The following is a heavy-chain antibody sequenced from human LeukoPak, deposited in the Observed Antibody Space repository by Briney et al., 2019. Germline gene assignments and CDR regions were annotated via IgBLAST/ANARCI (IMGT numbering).Heavy chain of an antibody. J-gene: IGHJ5*02. CDR3: ARQAGRYCSSTSCYTGGP. CDR2: IYYSGST. Sequence: SETLSLTCTVSGGSISSYYWSWLRQPPGKGLELIGYIYYSGSTNYNPSLTSRVTISVDTSKNQFSLKLSSVTAADTAVYYCARQAGRYCSSTSCYTGGPWGQGTLVTVSS. D-gene: IGHD2-2*02. V-gene: IGHV4-59*01. CDR1: GGSISSYY.